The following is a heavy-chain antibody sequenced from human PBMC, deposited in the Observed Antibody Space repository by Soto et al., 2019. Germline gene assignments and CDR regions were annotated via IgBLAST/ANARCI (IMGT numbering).Heavy chain of an antibody. CDR1: GGSIRSSNW. CDR3: ASRHYDFWSGAPEAWFDP. Sequence: QVQLQESGPGLVKPSGTLSLTCAVSGGSIRSSNWWSWVRQPPGKGLEWIGEIYHSGSTNYNPSLKSRVTISVDKSKNQFSLKLSSVTAADTAVYYCASRHYDFWSGAPEAWFDPWGQGTLVTVSS. D-gene: IGHD3-3*01. J-gene: IGHJ5*02. V-gene: IGHV4-4*02. CDR2: IYHSGST.